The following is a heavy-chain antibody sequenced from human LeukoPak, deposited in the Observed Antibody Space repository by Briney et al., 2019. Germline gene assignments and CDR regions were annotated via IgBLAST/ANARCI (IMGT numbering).Heavy chain of an antibody. Sequence: GGSLRLSCAASGFTFDDYAMHWVRQAPGKGLEWVSGISWNGGNIGYADSVKGRFIISRDNARNSLYLQMNSLRAEDMALYYCAKGGIAVAGTWFNPWGQGTLVTVSS. V-gene: IGHV3-9*03. CDR1: GFTFDDYA. CDR2: ISWNGGNI. J-gene: IGHJ5*02. CDR3: AKGGIAVAGTWFNP. D-gene: IGHD6-19*01.